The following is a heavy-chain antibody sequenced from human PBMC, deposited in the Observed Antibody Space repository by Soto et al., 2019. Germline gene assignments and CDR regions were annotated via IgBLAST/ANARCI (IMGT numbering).Heavy chain of an antibody. CDR3: GKVSWDRLGWFDS. Sequence: EVQLVESGGGLVQPGRSLRLSCAVSGITFEDYAMHWVRQGPGKGLEWVSGVSWNGDIIGYADSVRGRFTISRDNAKRTLYLDMGSVRAEDTAVYYCGKVSWDRLGWFDSWGQGTLVTVSS. D-gene: IGHD6-19*01. CDR1: GITFEDYA. V-gene: IGHV3-9*01. CDR2: VSWNGDII. J-gene: IGHJ5*01.